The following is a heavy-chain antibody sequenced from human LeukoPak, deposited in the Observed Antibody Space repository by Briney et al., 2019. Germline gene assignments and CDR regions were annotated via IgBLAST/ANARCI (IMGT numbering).Heavy chain of an antibody. Sequence: PSETLSLTCTVSGGSISSSSYYWGWIRQPPGEGLEWIETIYYSGSTYYNPSLKSRVTISVDTSKNQFSLKLSSVTAADMAVYYCARQGRDGRFANYWGQGTLVTVSS. D-gene: IGHD5-24*01. CDR3: ARQGRDGRFANY. CDR2: IYYSGST. J-gene: IGHJ4*02. CDR1: GGSISSSSYY. V-gene: IGHV4-39*01.